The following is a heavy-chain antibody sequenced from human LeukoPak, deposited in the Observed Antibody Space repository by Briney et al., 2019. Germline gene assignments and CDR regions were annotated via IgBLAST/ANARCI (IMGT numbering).Heavy chain of an antibody. CDR2: INQDGSAK. CDR1: GFTLSSHW. J-gene: IGHJ4*02. D-gene: IGHD6-6*01. Sequence: PGGSLRLSCAASGFTLSSHWMSWVRQAPGKGLEWVANINQDGSAKYYVDSVKGRFTISSDNARNSMYLQMNSLRAEDTAVYYCAKEVGYSNSIWGQGTLVTVSS. CDR3: AKEVGYSNSI. V-gene: IGHV3-7*01.